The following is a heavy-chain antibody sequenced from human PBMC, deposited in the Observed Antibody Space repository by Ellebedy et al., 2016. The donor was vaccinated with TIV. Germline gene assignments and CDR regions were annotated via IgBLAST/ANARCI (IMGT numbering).Heavy chain of an antibody. CDR1: GFTFSNFP. Sequence: PGGSLRLSCAASGFTFSNFPIHRVRQAPGKGLEWVAVISYDGNNKYYADSMKGRFTISRDNSKNTLYLQMNSLRAEDTAVYYCARALGGSRIAVALDYWGQGTLVTVSS. CDR3: ARALGGSRIAVALDY. V-gene: IGHV3-30-3*01. D-gene: IGHD6-19*01. J-gene: IGHJ4*02. CDR2: ISYDGNNK.